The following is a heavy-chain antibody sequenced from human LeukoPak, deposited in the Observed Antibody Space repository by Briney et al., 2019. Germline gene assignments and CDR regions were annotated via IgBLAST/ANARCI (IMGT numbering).Heavy chain of an antibody. Sequence: GGSLRLSCAASGFTFSIYAMSWVRQAPGKGLEWVSAISGSGGSTYYADSVKGRFTISRDNSKNTLYLQMNSLRAEDTAVYYCAKDEGYVWGSYRYDAFDIWGQGTMVTVSS. CDR2: ISGSGGST. CDR3: AKDEGYVWGSYRYDAFDI. CDR1: GFTFSIYA. D-gene: IGHD3-16*02. J-gene: IGHJ3*02. V-gene: IGHV3-23*01.